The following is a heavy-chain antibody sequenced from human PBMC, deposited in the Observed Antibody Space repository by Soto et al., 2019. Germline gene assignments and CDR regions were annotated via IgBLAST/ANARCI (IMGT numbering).Heavy chain of an antibody. D-gene: IGHD6-13*01. J-gene: IGHJ6*02. CDR1: GGTFSSYA. V-gene: IGHV1-69*01. CDR2: IIPILGTA. Sequence: QVQLVQSGAEVKKPGSSVKVSCKASGGTFSSYAISWVRQAPGQGLEWMGGIIPILGTANYAQKFQGRVTITANESTSTAYMELSSLRSEDTAVYYCARVGAGYSSSWYVGGYYYYYYGMDVWGQGTTVTVSS. CDR3: ARVGAGYSSSWYVGGYYYYYYGMDV.